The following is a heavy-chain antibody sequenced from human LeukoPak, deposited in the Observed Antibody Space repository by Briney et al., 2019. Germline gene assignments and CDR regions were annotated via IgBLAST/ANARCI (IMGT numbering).Heavy chain of an antibody. J-gene: IGHJ4*02. Sequence: GGSLRLSCAASGFTFSSYAMSWVRQAPGKGLEWVSAISGRGGSTYYADSVKGRFTISRDNSKNTLYLQMNSLRAEDTAVYYCATGIVIYDSSGYYFYWGQGTLVTVSS. CDR1: GFTFSSYA. D-gene: IGHD3-22*01. V-gene: IGHV3-23*01. CDR2: ISGRGGST. CDR3: ATGIVIYDSSGYYFY.